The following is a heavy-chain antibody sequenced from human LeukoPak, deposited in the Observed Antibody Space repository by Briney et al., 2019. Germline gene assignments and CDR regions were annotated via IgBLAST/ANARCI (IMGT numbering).Heavy chain of an antibody. CDR2: ISWNSGSI. V-gene: IGHV3-9*01. Sequence: GGSLRLSCAASGFTFDDYAMHWVRQAPGKGLEWVSGISWNSGSIGYADSVKGRFTISRDNAKNTLYLQMNSLRAEDTAVYYCTKCDGSGSYYTDYWGQGTLVTVSS. CDR3: TKCDGSGSYYTDY. J-gene: IGHJ4*02. CDR1: GFTFDDYA. D-gene: IGHD3-10*01.